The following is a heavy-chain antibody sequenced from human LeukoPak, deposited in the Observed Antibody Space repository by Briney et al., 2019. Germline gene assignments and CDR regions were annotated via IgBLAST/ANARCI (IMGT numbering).Heavy chain of an antibody. CDR1: GDSVSSTSAL. CDR2: TYYRSKWYS. D-gene: IGHD6-19*01. V-gene: IGHV6-1*01. Sequence: SQTLSLTCALSGDSVSSTSALWNWIRQSPSRGLEWLGRTYYRSKWYSDYALSVKSRITINPDSSKNQFSLQLNSVTPEDAAVYYCARARIAVAGLSAFDVWGQGTKVTVSS. CDR3: ARARIAVAGLSAFDV. J-gene: IGHJ3*01.